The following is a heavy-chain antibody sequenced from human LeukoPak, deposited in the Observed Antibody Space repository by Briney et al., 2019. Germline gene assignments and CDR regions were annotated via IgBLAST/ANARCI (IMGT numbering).Heavy chain of an antibody. V-gene: IGHV4-39*01. J-gene: IGHJ5*02. Sequence: PSETLSLTCTVSGGSISSSSYYWGWIRQPPGKGLDGIGSIYYSGSTYYTPSLKRRVTISVDTSKNQFSLKLSSVTAADTAVYYCARGIVVVPAAKRPNWFDPWGQGTLVTVSS. CDR2: IYYSGST. CDR3: ARGIVVVPAAKRPNWFDP. D-gene: IGHD2-2*01. CDR1: GGSISSSSYY.